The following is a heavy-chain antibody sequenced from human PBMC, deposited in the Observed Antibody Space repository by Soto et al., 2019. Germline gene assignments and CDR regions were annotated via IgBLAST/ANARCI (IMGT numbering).Heavy chain of an antibody. CDR3: AREWQRGTDY. Sequence: QVQLVQSGAEVVKPGASVKVSCKASGYTFTTYFLHWVRQAPGQGLELLGWIFPGSGDTNYAQKFQGRVTMTRDTSINTAYMELSRLTSDDTGVYYCAREWQRGTDYWGQGALITVSS. CDR1: GYTFTTYF. D-gene: IGHD6-25*01. V-gene: IGHV1-2*02. CDR2: IFPGSGDT. J-gene: IGHJ4*02.